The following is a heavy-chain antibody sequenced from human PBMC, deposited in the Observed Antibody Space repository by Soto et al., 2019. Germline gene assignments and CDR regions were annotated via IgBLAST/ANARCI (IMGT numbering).Heavy chain of an antibody. CDR2: ISNSADRT. J-gene: IGHJ1*01. V-gene: IGHV3-23*01. CDR1: GFTFSTYA. CDR3: ANVRWELLLTEHFHY. Sequence: HPGGSLRLSCAASGFTFSTYAMSWVRQAPGKGLEWVSTISNSADRTYYADSVKGRFTISRDNSKNTLYLQMNSLRVGDTAVYYCANVRWELLLTEHFHYWGQGTLVTVSA. D-gene: IGHD1-26*01.